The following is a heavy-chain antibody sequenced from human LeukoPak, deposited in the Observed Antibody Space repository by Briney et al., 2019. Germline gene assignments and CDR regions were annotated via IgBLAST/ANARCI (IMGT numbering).Heavy chain of an antibody. CDR3: ARHAHLYDFWSGYYSPDFDY. CDR2: IYPGDSDT. D-gene: IGHD3-3*01. J-gene: IGHJ4*02. Sequence: ESLKISCKGSGYSFTSYWIGWVRQMPGKGLEWMGIIYPGDSDTRYSPSFQGQVTISADKSISTAYLQWSSLKASDTAMYYCARHAHLYDFWSGYYSPDFDYWGQGTLVTVSS. CDR1: GYSFTSYW. V-gene: IGHV5-51*01.